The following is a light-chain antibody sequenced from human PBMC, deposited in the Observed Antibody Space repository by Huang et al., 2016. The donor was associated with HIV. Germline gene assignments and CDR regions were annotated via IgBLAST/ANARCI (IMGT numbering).Light chain of an antibody. CDR3: QQYNKWPAYT. J-gene: IGKJ2*01. CDR2: GAS. Sequence: EIVMTQSPATLSVSPGERATLSCRASQSVRSNLAWYQVKPGQAPRLLIYGASTRATGIPARFSGSGSGTEFTLTIRSLQSEDFAVYYCQQYNKWPAYTFGQGTKLEIK. CDR1: QSVRSN. V-gene: IGKV3-15*01.